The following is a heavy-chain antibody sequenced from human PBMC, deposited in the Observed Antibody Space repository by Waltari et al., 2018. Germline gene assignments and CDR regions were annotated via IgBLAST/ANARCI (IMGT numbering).Heavy chain of an antibody. CDR2: IYYSGST. CDR1: GGSISSSSYY. D-gene: IGHD2-15*01. CDR3: ARDWGCSGGSCYFGDYYYGMDV. V-gene: IGHV4-39*07. Sequence: QLQLQESGPGLVKPSETLSLTCTVSGGSISSSSYYWGWFRQPPGKGLEWIGSIYYSGSTYYNPSLKSRVTISVDTSKNQFSLKLSSVTAADTAVYYCARDWGCSGGSCYFGDYYYGMDVWGQGTTVTVSS. J-gene: IGHJ6*02.